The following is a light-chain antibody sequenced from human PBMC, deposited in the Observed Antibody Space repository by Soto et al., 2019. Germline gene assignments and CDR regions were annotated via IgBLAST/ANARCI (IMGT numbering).Light chain of an antibody. CDR2: GVS. CDR3: QQYGSSPYT. CDR1: QSVRSNY. V-gene: IGKV3-20*01. J-gene: IGKJ2*01. Sequence: EIVLTQSPGTLSLSPGERATLSCRASQSVRSNYLAWYQQKPGQAPRLLIYGVSSRATGIPDRFSGSGSGTVFTLTISRLEPEDFAVYYCQQYGSSPYTFGQGTNLDIK.